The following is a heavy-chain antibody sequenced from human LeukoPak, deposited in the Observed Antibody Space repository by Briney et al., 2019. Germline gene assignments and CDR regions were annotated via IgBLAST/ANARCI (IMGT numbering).Heavy chain of an antibody. Sequence: HGESLKISCKGSGYSFTSYWIGWVRQMPGKVLEWMGIIYPGDSDTRYSPSFQGQVTISADESISTAYLQWSSLKASDTAMYYCARPDYGDTHDAFDIWGQGTMVTVSS. V-gene: IGHV5-51*01. D-gene: IGHD4-17*01. CDR2: IYPGDSDT. CDR3: ARPDYGDTHDAFDI. J-gene: IGHJ3*02. CDR1: GYSFTSYW.